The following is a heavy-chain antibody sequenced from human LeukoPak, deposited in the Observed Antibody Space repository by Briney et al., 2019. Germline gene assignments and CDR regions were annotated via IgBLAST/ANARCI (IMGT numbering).Heavy chain of an antibody. CDR2: IYSGGST. CDR3: ARGRGSYYFDY. D-gene: IGHD1-26*01. V-gene: IGHV3-53*01. J-gene: IGHJ4*02. Sequence: PGGSLRLSCAASGFTVSTNYMNWVRQAPGKGLEWVSVIYSGGSTYYADSVKGRFTISRDNSKNTLYLQMNSLRAEDTAVYYCARGRGSYYFDYWGQGTLVTVSS. CDR1: GFTVSTNY.